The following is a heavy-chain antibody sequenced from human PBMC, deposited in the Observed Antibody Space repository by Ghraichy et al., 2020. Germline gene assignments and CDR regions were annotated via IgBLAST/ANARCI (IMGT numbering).Heavy chain of an antibody. V-gene: IGHV4-59*11. J-gene: IGHJ6*02. CDR1: GGSINNHF. CDR2: MSYGGST. D-gene: IGHD3-22*01. Sequence: ESLNISCTVSGGSINNHFWTWIRQPPGKGLECIGYMSYGGSTRYNPTLKSRVTMSLDTSKNQFSLNLRSVIAADAAVYYCAREALPVDDSRDYYGRGGYFYYGMDVWGQGITVTVSS. CDR3: AREALPVDDSRDYYGRGGYFYYGMDV.